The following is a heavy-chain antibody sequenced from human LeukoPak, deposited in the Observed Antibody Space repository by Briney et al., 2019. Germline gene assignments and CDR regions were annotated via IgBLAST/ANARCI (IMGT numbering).Heavy chain of an antibody. CDR3: AKSGGYCSSTGCCKYYYYHMDV. J-gene: IGHJ6*03. Sequence: PGGSLRLSCIASGFTFSSYAMSWVRQAPGKGLEWVSVISGSDGTTYYADSVKGRFTISRDNSKNTLYLQINSLRADDTALYYCAKSGGYCSSTGCCKYYYYHMDVWGKGTTVTVSS. CDR1: GFTFSSYA. D-gene: IGHD2-2*01. CDR2: ISGSDGTT. V-gene: IGHV3-23*01.